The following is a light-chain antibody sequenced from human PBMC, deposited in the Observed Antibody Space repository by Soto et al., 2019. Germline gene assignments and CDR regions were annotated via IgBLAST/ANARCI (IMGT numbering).Light chain of an antibody. V-gene: IGKV3-15*01. J-gene: IGKJ4*01. CDR2: DTS. CDR1: QGIGDT. Sequence: EVMMTQSPATLSVSPGEGVTLSCRANQGIGDTLAWYQQKPGQTPRLLIYDTSIRATGVPARFSGSRSGAEFTLTISSLQSEDFAVYYCQHYVTWPLTFGGGTKVDIK. CDR3: QHYVTWPLT.